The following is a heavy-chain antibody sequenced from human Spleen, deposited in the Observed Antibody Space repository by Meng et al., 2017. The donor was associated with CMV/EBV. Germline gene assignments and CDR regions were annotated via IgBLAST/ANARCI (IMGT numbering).Heavy chain of an antibody. CDR3: TTDRGSYWEYYFDY. Sequence: GFTFSNAWMNWVRQAPGKWLEWVGRIKSNTDGGTTDYAAPVKGRFTISRDDSKNTLYLQMNSLKTEDTAVYYCTTDRGSYWEYYFDYWGQGTLVTVSS. J-gene: IGHJ4*02. CDR1: GFTFSNAW. V-gene: IGHV3-15*07. D-gene: IGHD1-26*01. CDR2: IKSNTDGGTT.